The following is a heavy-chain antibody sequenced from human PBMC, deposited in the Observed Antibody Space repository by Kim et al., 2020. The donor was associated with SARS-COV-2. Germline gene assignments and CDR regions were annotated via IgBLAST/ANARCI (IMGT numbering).Heavy chain of an antibody. D-gene: IGHD3-10*01. J-gene: IGHJ6*02. Sequence: GGSLRLSCVASGFTFNIYWMHWVRQTPGKGLVWVSRINSDGSSRSYADSVKGRFTISRDNTKNTLYLQMNSLRAEDTAVYYCTRDSYYYDSGGYYYHRLDVWGQGTTVTVSS. CDR2: INSDGSSR. CDR3: TRDSYYYDSGGYYYHRLDV. V-gene: IGHV3-74*01. CDR1: GFTFNIYW.